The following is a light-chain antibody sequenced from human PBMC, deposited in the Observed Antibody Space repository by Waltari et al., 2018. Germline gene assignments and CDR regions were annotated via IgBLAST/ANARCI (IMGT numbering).Light chain of an antibody. CDR2: DIS. Sequence: EIVLTQSPGTLSLSPGERATLSCRASQIVSRTLAWYQQRPGQAPRLLIYDISRRATGIPDRFSGSGYGTDFSLTISRLEPEDFAVYYCQKYERLPATFGQGTTVEIK. CDR1: QIVSRT. CDR3: QKYERLPAT. V-gene: IGKV3-20*01. J-gene: IGKJ1*01.